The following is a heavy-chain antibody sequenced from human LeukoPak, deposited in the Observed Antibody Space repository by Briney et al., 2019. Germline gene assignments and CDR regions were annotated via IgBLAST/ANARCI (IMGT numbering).Heavy chain of an antibody. Sequence: GASVKVSCKASGYRFSSNGISWVRQAPGQGLEWVGWVSTYNSETNYAPKFQGRVAMTKDTFTSTVYMELRSLRTDDTAVYYCALDNWNEFDPWGQGTLVTVSS. CDR1: GYRFSSNG. V-gene: IGHV1-18*01. D-gene: IGHD1-20*01. J-gene: IGHJ5*02. CDR3: ALDNWNEFDP. CDR2: VSTYNSET.